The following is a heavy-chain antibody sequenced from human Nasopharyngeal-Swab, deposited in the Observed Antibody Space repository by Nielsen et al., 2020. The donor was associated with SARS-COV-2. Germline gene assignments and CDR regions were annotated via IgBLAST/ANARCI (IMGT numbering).Heavy chain of an antibody. D-gene: IGHD4-23*01. J-gene: IGHJ3*02. V-gene: IGHV4-59*08. CDR1: GGSISSYY. Sequence: SETLSLTCTVSGGSISSYYWSWIRQPPGKGLEWIGYTYYSGSTNYNPSLKSRVTISVDTSKNQFSLKLSSVTAADTAVYYCARPVTPFAFDIWGQGTMVTVSS. CDR2: TYYSGST. CDR3: ARPVTPFAFDI.